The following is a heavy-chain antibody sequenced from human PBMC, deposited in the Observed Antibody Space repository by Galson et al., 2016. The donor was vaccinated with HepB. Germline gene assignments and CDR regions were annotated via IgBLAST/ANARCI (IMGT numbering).Heavy chain of an antibody. CDR3: AKGKWSWNTHFDY. Sequence: SLRLSCAASGFTFSSCWMTWVRQAPGKGLVWVSNIKQDGSEKYYVDSVKGRFTISRDNAKNSLYLQMNSLRADDTAIYYCAKGKWSWNTHFDYWGPGTLVTVSS. V-gene: IGHV3-7*03. D-gene: IGHD1/OR15-1a*01. CDR1: GFTFSSCW. CDR2: IKQDGSEK. J-gene: IGHJ4*01.